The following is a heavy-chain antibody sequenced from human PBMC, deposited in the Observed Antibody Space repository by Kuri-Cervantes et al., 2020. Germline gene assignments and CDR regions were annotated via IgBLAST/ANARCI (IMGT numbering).Heavy chain of an antibody. CDR2: IKQDGSEK. Sequence: ETLSLTCAASGFTFSSYAMSWVRQAPGKGLEWVANIKQDGSEKYYVDSVKGRFTISRDNAKNSLYLQMNSLRAEDTAVYYCARDPGSRWLPFDYWGQGTLVTVSS. CDR3: ARDPGSRWLPFDY. CDR1: GFTFSSYA. V-gene: IGHV3-7*01. D-gene: IGHD6-19*01. J-gene: IGHJ4*02.